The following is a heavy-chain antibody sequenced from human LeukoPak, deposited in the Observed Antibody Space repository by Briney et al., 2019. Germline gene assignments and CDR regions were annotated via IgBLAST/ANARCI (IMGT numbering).Heavy chain of an antibody. CDR3: ARDAVGATRWFDP. V-gene: IGHV1-18*01. D-gene: IGHD1-26*01. Sequence: GASVKVSCTASGYTFTSYGISWVRQAPGQGLEWMGWISAYNGNTNYAQKLQGRVTMTTDTSTSTAYMKLRSLRSDDTAVYYCARDAVGATRWFDPWGQGTLVTVSS. CDR1: GYTFTSYG. CDR2: ISAYNGNT. J-gene: IGHJ5*02.